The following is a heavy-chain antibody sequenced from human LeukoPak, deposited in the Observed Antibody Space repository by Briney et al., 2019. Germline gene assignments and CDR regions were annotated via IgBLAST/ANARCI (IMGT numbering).Heavy chain of an antibody. J-gene: IGHJ5*02. Sequence: ASVRVSCKASGYTFTSYGISWVRQAPGQGLEWMGWISAYNGNTNYAQKLQGRVTMTRDMSTSTDYMELSSLRSEDTAIYYCARDNSVGDNAWWFDPWGQGTLVTVSS. CDR2: ISAYNGNT. D-gene: IGHD1-26*01. V-gene: IGHV1-18*01. CDR1: GYTFTSYG. CDR3: ARDNSVGDNAWWFDP.